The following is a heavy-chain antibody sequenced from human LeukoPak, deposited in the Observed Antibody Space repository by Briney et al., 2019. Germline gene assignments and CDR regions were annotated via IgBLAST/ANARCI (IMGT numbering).Heavy chain of an antibody. CDR2: IYSGGST. CDR3: ARGGYGGYDSDY. Sequence: GGSLRLSCAASGFTVGSNYMTWVRQAPGKGLEWVSVIYSGGSTYYADSVKGRFTISRDNSKNTVYLQMNSLRAEDTAVYYCARGGYGGYDSDYWGQGTLVTVSS. D-gene: IGHD5-12*01. V-gene: IGHV3-66*01. J-gene: IGHJ4*02. CDR1: GFTVGSNY.